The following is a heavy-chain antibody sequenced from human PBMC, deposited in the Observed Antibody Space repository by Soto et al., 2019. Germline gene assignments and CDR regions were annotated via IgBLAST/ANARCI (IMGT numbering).Heavy chain of an antibody. D-gene: IGHD3-10*01. CDR3: ASFDGTLVRGGRSSPYEMDV. V-gene: IGHV1-69*01. J-gene: IGHJ6*02. Sequence: QVLLVQSGPEVKKPGSSVKVSCKASGGTFNNYAINWVRQAPGKGLEWMGGIIPTFGTGNHAQKVQGRVTITADESPTTAYMELNSLRSEDTAIYYCASFDGTLVRGGRSSPYEMDVWGQGTTVIVSS. CDR2: IIPTFGTG. CDR1: GGTFNNYA.